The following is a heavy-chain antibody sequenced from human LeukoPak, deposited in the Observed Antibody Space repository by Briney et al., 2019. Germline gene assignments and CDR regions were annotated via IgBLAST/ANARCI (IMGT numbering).Heavy chain of an antibody. CDR3: ARGGYYYDSSGYYYGGVRYFDY. D-gene: IGHD3-22*01. V-gene: IGHV3-30*04. J-gene: IGHJ4*02. Sequence: GRSLRLSCAASGFTFSSYAMHWVRQAPGKGLEWVAVISYDGSNKYYADSVKGRFTISRDNSKNTLYLQMNSLRAEDTALYYCARGGYYYDSSGYYYGGVRYFDYWGQGTLVTVSS. CDR2: ISYDGSNK. CDR1: GFTFSSYA.